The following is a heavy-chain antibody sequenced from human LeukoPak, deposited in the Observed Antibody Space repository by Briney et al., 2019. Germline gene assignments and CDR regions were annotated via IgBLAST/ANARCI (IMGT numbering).Heavy chain of an antibody. CDR1: GGSISSYY. CDR3: ARVGGLYSSGWYTVLAEYFQH. V-gene: IGHV4-59*12. CDR2: IYYSGST. Sequence: SETLSLTCTVSGGSISSYYWSWIRQPPGKGLEWIGYIYYSGSTNYNPSLKSRVTISVDTSKNQFSLKLSSVTAADTAVYYCARVGGLYSSGWYTVLAEYFQHWGQGTLVTVSS. J-gene: IGHJ1*01. D-gene: IGHD6-19*01.